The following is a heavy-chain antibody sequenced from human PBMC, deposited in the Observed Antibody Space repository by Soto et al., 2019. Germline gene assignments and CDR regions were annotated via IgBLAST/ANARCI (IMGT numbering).Heavy chain of an antibody. CDR1: GDSVSSNSAA. Sequence: PSQTLSLTCAISGDSVSSNSAAWNWIRQSPSRGLEWLGRTYYRSKWYNDYAVSVKSRITINPDTSKNQFSLQLNSVTPEDTAVYYCARNLNYDFWSCLVGCYYYYYMDVWGKGTTVTVSS. J-gene: IGHJ6*03. V-gene: IGHV6-1*01. CDR2: TYYRSKWYN. CDR3: ARNLNYDFWSCLVGCYYYYYMDV. D-gene: IGHD3-3*01.